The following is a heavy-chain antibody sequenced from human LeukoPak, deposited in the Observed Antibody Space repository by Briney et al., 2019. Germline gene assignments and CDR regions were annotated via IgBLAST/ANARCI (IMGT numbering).Heavy chain of an antibody. V-gene: IGHV1-18*01. J-gene: IGHJ4*02. Sequence: GASVKVSCKASGYTFTSYGFSWVRQAPGQGLEWMGWISAYNGNTNYAQKLQGRVTMTTDTSTSTAYMELRSLRSDDTAVYYCARVPDISPGYCSGGSCYNIDYWGQGTLVTVSS. D-gene: IGHD2-15*01. CDR2: ISAYNGNT. CDR1: GYTFTSYG. CDR3: ARVPDISPGYCSGGSCYNIDY.